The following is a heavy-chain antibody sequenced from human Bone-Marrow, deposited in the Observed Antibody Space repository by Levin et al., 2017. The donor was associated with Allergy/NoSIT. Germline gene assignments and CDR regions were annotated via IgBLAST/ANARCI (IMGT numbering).Heavy chain of an antibody. CDR1: GPSITSYH. D-gene: IGHD2-8*01. CDR2: IFYRGTT. Sequence: ESLKISCTVSGPSITSYHWTWIRQSPGKGLEWIGYIFYRGTTNYNPSLRDRVSISMDTSKNQFFLKLNSVTTADSALYYCARDFNAFDFWGQGIPVSVSS. CDR3: ARDFNAFDF. J-gene: IGHJ4*02. V-gene: IGHV4-59*01.